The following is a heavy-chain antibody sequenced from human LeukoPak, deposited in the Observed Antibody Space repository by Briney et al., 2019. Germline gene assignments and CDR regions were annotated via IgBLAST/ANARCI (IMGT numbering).Heavy chain of an antibody. CDR2: ISAYNGNT. J-gene: IGHJ5*02. CDR1: GYTFTSYG. V-gene: IGHV1-18*01. D-gene: IGHD2-2*01. CDR3: ARGDSYCSSTSCQNWFDP. Sequence: ASVKVSCKASGYTFTSYGISWVRQAPGQGLEWMGWISAYNGNTDYAQKLQGRVTMTTDTSTSTAYMELRSLRSDDTAVYYCARGDSYCSSTSCQNWFDPWGQETLVTVSS.